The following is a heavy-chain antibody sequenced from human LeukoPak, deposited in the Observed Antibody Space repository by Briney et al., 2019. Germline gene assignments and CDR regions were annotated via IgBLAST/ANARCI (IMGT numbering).Heavy chain of an antibody. V-gene: IGHV4-34*01. J-gene: IGHJ6*03. Sequence: PSETLSLTCAVYGGSFSDYYWSWIRQPPGKGLEWIGEINPSGSTNYSPSLKSRVTISVDTSKNQFSLKLSSVAAADTAVYFCARVAYRYVINDWSRTGLGAYPTKYYYHMDVWDKGTTVAVFS. CDR2: INPSGST. CDR3: ARVAYRYVINDWSRTGLGAYPTKYYYHMDV. D-gene: IGHD5-18*01. CDR1: GGSFSDYY.